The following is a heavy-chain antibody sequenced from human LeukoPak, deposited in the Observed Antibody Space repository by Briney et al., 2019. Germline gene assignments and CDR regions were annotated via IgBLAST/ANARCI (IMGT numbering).Heavy chain of an antibody. J-gene: IGHJ5*02. CDR2: ISGSGGST. Sequence: PGGSLRLSCAASGFTFSSYAMSWVREAPGKGLEWVSAISGSGGSTYYADYVKGRFTISRDNSTNTLYLQMNSLRVDATDVYYYAKAAGYYGSTVFNWFDPWGQGTLVTVSS. CDR1: GFTFSSYA. V-gene: IGHV3-23*01. CDR3: AKAAGYYGSTVFNWFDP. D-gene: IGHD3-10*01.